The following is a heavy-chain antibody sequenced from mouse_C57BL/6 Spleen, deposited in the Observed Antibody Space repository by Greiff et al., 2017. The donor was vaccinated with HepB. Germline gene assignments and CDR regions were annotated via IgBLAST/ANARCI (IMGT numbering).Heavy chain of an antibody. Sequence: QVQLQQPGAELVRPGSSVKLSCKASGYTFTSYWMDWVKQRPGQGLEWIGNIYPSDSETHYNQKFKDKATLTVDKSSSTAYMPLSSLTSEDSAVYYCARIDYDGYYFDYWGQGTTLTVSS. J-gene: IGHJ2*01. CDR3: ARIDYDGYYFDY. CDR2: IYPSDSET. CDR1: GYTFTSYW. V-gene: IGHV1-61*01. D-gene: IGHD2-4*01.